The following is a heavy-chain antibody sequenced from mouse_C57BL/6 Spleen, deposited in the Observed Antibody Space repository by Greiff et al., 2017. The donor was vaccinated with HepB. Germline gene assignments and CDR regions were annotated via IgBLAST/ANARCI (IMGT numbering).Heavy chain of an antibody. CDR3: AFYYYDYDVLFAY. CDR1: GFNIKNTY. CDR2: IDPANGNT. D-gene: IGHD2-4*01. V-gene: IGHV14-3*01. J-gene: IGHJ3*01. Sequence: VQLQQSLAELVRPGASVKLSCTASGFNIKNTYMHWVKQRPEQGLEWIGRIDPANGNTKYAPKFQGKATITADTSSNTAYLQLSSLTSEDTAIYYCAFYYYDYDVLFAYWGQGTLVTVSA.